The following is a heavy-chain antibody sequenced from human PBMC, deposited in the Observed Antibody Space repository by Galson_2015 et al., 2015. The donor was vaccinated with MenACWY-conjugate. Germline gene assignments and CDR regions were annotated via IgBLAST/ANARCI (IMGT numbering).Heavy chain of an antibody. V-gene: IGHV4-59*01. D-gene: IGHD5-24*01. CDR2: IYYSGNA. CDR1: GGSISSYY. J-gene: IGHJ4*02. CDR3: ARRRDGSSKNFDY. Sequence: ETLSLTCTVSGGSISSYYWSWIRQPPGKGLEWIGYIYYSGNANYNPSLKSRVTISVDTSKNQFSLKLSSVTAADTAVYYCARRRDGSSKNFDYWGQGTLVTVSS.